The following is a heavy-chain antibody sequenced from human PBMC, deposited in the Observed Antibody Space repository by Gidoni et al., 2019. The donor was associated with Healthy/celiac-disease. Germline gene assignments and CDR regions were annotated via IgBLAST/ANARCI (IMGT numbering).Heavy chain of an antibody. D-gene: IGHD2-15*01. Sequence: QVQLQESGPGLVKPSETLSLTCTVSGGHISSYYWRLIRQLPGKGLEWIGYIHFSGCTNYNPSLKSLVTISVGTSKNQFSLELSSVTTADAAVYYCARALGRARVVGVDYWGQGTLVTVSS. CDR1: GGHISSYY. CDR2: IHFSGCT. V-gene: IGHV4-59*01. CDR3: ARALGRARVVGVDY. J-gene: IGHJ4*02.